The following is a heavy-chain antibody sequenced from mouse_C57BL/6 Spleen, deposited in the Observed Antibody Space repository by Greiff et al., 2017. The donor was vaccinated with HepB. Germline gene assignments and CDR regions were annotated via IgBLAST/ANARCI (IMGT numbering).Heavy chain of an antibody. Sequence: EVQLQQSGPELVKPGASVKISCKASGYTFTDYYMNWVKQSHGKSLEWIGDINPNNGGTSYNQKFKGKATLTVDKSSSTAYMELRSLTSEDSAVYYCARNLGTFDYWGQGTTLTVSS. D-gene: IGHD2-14*01. CDR1: GYTFTDYY. V-gene: IGHV1-26*01. CDR2: INPNNGGT. J-gene: IGHJ2*01. CDR3: ARNLGTFDY.